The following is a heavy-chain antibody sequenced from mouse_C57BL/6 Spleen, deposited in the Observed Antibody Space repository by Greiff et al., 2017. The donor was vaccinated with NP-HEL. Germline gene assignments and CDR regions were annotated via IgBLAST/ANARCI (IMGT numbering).Heavy chain of an antibody. CDR1: GYTFTSYW. CDR2: IDPSDSET. CDR3: ARRLYYGSSSYYYAMDY. D-gene: IGHD1-1*01. V-gene: IGHV1-52*01. J-gene: IGHJ4*01. Sequence: VQLQQPGAELVRPGSSVKLSCKASGYTFTSYWMHWVKQRPIQGLEWIGNIDPSDSETHYNQKFKDKATLTVDKSSSTAYMQLSSLTSEDSAVYYCARRLYYGSSSYYYAMDYWGQGTSVTVSS.